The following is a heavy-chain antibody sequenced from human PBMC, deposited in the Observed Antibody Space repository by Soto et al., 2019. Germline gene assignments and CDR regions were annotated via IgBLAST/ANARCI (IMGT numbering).Heavy chain of an antibody. Sequence: VSLRLSCAASGFSFRSYSMNWVRRAPGKGLEWVSSISTSGIYIYYADSVKGRFTIFRDNAKNSLYLQMNSLGAEDTAVYYCARAVNEYCSGDRCFTGDYYFDSWGQGTPVTVSS. CDR2: ISTSGIYI. J-gene: IGHJ4*02. D-gene: IGHD2-15*01. V-gene: IGHV3-21*01. CDR1: GFSFRSYS. CDR3: ARAVNEYCSGDRCFTGDYYFDS.